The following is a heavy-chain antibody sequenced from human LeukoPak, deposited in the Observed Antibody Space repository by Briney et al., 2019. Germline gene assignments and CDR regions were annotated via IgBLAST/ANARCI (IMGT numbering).Heavy chain of an antibody. CDR1: GFTFSSYG. V-gene: IGHV3-23*01. CDR2: ISGSGGST. CDR3: AKEWRARYYDSSGRPLDAFDI. D-gene: IGHD3-22*01. Sequence: PGGSLRLSCAASGFTFSSYGMSWVRQAPGKGVEWVSAISGSGGSTYYADSVKGRFTISRDNSKNTLYLQMNSLRAEDTAVYYCAKEWRARYYDSSGRPLDAFDIWGQGTMVTVSS. J-gene: IGHJ3*02.